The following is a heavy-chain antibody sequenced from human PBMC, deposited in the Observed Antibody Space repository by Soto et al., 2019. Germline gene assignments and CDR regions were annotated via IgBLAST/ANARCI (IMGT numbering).Heavy chain of an antibody. J-gene: IGHJ6*03. CDR3: ARAMVRGVMVSETQRPSNITSYYYMDF. CDR2: INPSGGST. CDR1: GYTFTSYY. V-gene: IGHV1-46*01. Sequence: GASVKVSCKASGYTFTSYYMHWVRQAPGQGLEWMGIINPSGGSTSYAQKFQGRVTMTRDTSTSTVYMELSSLRSEDTAVYYCARAMVRGVMVSETQRPSNITSYYYMDFWGKGPTVTVSS. D-gene: IGHD3-10*01.